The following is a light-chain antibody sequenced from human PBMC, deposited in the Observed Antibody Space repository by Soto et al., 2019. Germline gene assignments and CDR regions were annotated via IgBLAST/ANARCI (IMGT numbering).Light chain of an antibody. CDR3: QQRSNWIT. CDR2: DAS. V-gene: IGKV3-11*01. Sequence: PGERATLSCRASQSVGSSLAWYQHKPGQAPRLLLYDASNRATGIPARFSGSGSGTDFTLTISSLEPEDFAVYYCQQRSNWITFGQGTRLE. CDR1: QSVGSS. J-gene: IGKJ5*01.